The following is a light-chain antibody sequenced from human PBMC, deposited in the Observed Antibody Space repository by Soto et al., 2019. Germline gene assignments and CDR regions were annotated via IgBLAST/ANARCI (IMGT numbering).Light chain of an antibody. CDR1: RGEVGGYNY. Sequence: QSVLTQCASVSGSPGQAITISCTGTRGEVGGYNYVSWYQQHPGKAPKLMIYEVSNRPSRVSNRFSGSKSGNTASLTISGLQAEDEADYYCSSYTRSSTSYVFGTGTKVTVL. CDR2: EVS. J-gene: IGLJ1*01. CDR3: SSYTRSSTSYV. V-gene: IGLV2-14*01.